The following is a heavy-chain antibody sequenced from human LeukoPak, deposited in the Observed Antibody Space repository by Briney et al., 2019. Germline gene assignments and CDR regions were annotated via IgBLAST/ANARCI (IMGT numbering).Heavy chain of an antibody. CDR3: ASSNYYDSSGYSYFDL. V-gene: IGHV3-21*01. D-gene: IGHD3-22*01. J-gene: IGHJ4*02. Sequence: PGGSRRLSCAASGFTFSSFTMNWVRQAPGKGLEWVSSISTSSYYIYYADSVKGRFTISRDNANNSLYLQMNSLRADDTAVYYCASSNYYDSSGYSYFDLWGQGTLITVSS. CDR2: ISTSSYYI. CDR1: GFTFSSFT.